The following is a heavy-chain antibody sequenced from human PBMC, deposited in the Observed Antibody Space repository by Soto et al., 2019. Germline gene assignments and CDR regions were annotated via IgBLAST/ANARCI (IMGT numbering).Heavy chain of an antibody. J-gene: IGHJ4*02. CDR1: GYSFTSFW. CDR3: ARRLSPLDPYHFDY. CDR2: IYPGDFDT. Sequence: EVQLVQSGAEVKKPGESLKISCKGSGYSFTSFWIAWVRQMLGKGLEWMGIIYPGDFDTRYSPSFQGQVTISADKSINTAYLQWSSLKASDTAMYYCARRLSPLDPYHFDYWGQGTLVTVSS. V-gene: IGHV5-51*01.